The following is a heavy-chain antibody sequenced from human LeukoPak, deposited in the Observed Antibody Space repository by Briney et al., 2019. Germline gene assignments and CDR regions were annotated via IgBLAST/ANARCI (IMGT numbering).Heavy chain of an antibody. V-gene: IGHV3-30*04. CDR2: ISYDGSNK. J-gene: IGHJ4*02. CDR3: ARGGDYYYDSSGYYSPVDY. Sequence: GGSLRLSCAASGFTFSNYAMHWVRQAPGKGLEWVAIISYDGSNKYYTDSVKGRFTISRDNAENTLYLQMNSLRAEDTAMYYCARGGDYYYDSSGYYSPVDYWGQGTLVTVSS. D-gene: IGHD3-22*01. CDR1: GFTFSNYA.